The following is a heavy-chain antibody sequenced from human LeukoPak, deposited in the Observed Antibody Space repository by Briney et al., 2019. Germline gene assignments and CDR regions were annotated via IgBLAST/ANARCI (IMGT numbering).Heavy chain of an antibody. CDR2: IKQDGSGK. Sequence: GGSLRLSCAASGFTFSSYWMSWVRQAPGKGLEWVANIKQDGSGKYYVDSVKGRFTISRDNAKNSLYLQMNSLRAEDTAVYYCARNQKYYYDSSGYYFDYWGQGTLVTVSS. V-gene: IGHV3-7*01. D-gene: IGHD3-22*01. CDR1: GFTFSSYW. J-gene: IGHJ4*02. CDR3: ARNQKYYYDSSGYYFDY.